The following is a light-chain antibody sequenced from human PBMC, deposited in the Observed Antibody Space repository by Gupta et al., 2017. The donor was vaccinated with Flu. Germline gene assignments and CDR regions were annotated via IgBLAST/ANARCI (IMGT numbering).Light chain of an antibody. CDR2: GAS. J-gene: IGKJ1*01. Sequence: SASVGDRVTITCRASQSISSSLNWYQQKPGKAPNLLIYGASTLQGGVPSRFSGSGSGTDFTLTISSLQPEDFAIYYCQHSRTFGQGTKVEIK. CDR1: QSISSS. V-gene: IGKV1-39*01. CDR3: QHSRT.